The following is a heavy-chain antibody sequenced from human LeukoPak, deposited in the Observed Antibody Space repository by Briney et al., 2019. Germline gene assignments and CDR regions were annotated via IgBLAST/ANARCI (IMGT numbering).Heavy chain of an antibody. CDR3: VREGDPTGIY. D-gene: IGHD3-10*01. CDR2: IHHSGST. J-gene: IGHJ1*01. CDR1: GVSISSSNK. V-gene: IGHV4-4*02. Sequence: SGTLSLTCDVSGVSISSSNKWSWVRQPPGKGLEWIGEIHHSGSTNYNPSLKSRVTISVDKSKNQFSLNLNSVTAADTAVYYCVREGDPTGIYWGQGILVTVSS.